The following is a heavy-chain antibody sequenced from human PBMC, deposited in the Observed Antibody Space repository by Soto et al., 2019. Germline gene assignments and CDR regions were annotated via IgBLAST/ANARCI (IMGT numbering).Heavy chain of an antibody. CDR1: GGTFSSYT. V-gene: IGHV1-69*04. J-gene: IGHJ4*02. Sequence: GASVKVSCKASGGTFSSYTISWVRQAPGQGLEWMGRIIPILGIANYAQKFQGRVTITADKSTSTAYMELSSLRSEDTAVYYCARETTGIAAAYYFDYWGQGTLVTVSS. CDR3: ARETTGIAAAYYFDY. D-gene: IGHD6-13*01. CDR2: IIPILGIA.